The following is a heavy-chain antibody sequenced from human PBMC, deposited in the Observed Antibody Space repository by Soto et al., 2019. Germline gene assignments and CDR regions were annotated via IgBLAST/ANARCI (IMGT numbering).Heavy chain of an antibody. J-gene: IGHJ4*02. CDR1: GGSISSYY. D-gene: IGHD2-15*01. Sequence: QVQLQESGPGLVKPSETLSLTCTVSGGSISSYYWSWIRQPPGKGLEWIGYIYYSGSTNYNPSLKSRVTISVDTSKTQFSLKLSSVTAADTAVYYCAGGLGYCSGGSCYTNSGNFDYWGQGTLVTVSS. CDR3: AGGLGYCSGGSCYTNSGNFDY. CDR2: IYYSGST. V-gene: IGHV4-59*08.